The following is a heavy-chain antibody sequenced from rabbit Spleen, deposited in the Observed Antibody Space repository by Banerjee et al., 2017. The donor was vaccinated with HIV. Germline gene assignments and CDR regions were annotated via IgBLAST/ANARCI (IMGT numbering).Heavy chain of an antibody. CDR2: IYTSSGST. D-gene: IGHD7-1*01. Sequence: QSLEESGGDLVKPGASLTLTCTASGFSFSSSDFMCWVRQAPGKGLEWIACIYTSSGSTYYASWPKGRFTISKTSSTTVTLQMTSLTAADTATYFCARDTGTSFSTYGMDLWGQGTLVTVS. J-gene: IGHJ6*01. CDR3: ARDTGTSFSTYGMDL. CDR1: GFSFSSSDF. V-gene: IGHV1S40*01.